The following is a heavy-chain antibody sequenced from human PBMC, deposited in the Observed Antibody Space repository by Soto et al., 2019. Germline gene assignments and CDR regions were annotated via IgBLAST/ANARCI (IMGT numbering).Heavy chain of an antibody. CDR1: GYTFTSYA. D-gene: IGHD6-6*01. CDR2: INAGNGNT. CDR3: AREEYSSYPSGLIPAPLRSRPHARYNPDYYHYYGNAF. V-gene: IGHV1-3*01. J-gene: IGHJ6*02. Sequence: GASVKVSCKASGYTFTSYAMHWVRQAPGQRLEWMGWINAGNGNTKYSQKFQGRVTITRDTSASTAYMELSSLRSEDTAVYYCAREEYSSYPSGLIPAPLRSRPHARYNPDYYHYYGNAFSGQGTTDPVSS.